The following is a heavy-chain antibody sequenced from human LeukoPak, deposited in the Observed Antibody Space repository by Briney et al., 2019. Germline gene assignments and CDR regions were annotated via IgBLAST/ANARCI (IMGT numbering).Heavy chain of an antibody. Sequence: ASVKVSCKASGYTFTSYGISWVRQAPGQGLEWMGWINTNTGNPTYAQGFTGRFVFSLDTSVSTAYLHISSLEAEDTAIYYCATDLKKGDSGCFDYWGQGTLVTVSS. CDR1: GYTFTSYG. J-gene: IGHJ4*02. CDR3: ATDLKKGDSGCFDY. D-gene: IGHD6-19*01. CDR2: INTNTGNP. V-gene: IGHV7-4-1*02.